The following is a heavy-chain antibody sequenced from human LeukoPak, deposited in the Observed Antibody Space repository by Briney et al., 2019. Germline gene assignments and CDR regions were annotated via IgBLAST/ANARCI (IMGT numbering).Heavy chain of an antibody. Sequence: SETLSLTCTVSGGSISSSSYYWGWIRQPPGKGLEWIGYIYYSGSTNYNPSLKSRVTISVDTSKNQFSLKLSSVTAADTAVYYCARQKIVVVPAAIDYMDVWGKGTTVTVSS. D-gene: IGHD2-2*02. CDR1: GGSISSSSYY. CDR3: ARQKIVVVPAAIDYMDV. J-gene: IGHJ6*03. CDR2: IYYSGST. V-gene: IGHV4-61*05.